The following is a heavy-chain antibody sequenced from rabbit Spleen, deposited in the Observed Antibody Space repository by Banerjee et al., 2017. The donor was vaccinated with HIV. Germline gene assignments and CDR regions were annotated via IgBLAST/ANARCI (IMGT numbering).Heavy chain of an antibody. V-gene: IGHV1S45*01. Sequence: QEQLVESGGGLVKPGASLTLTCKASGFDFSSGYDMCWVRQAPGKGLEWIACINAVTGKAVYASWAKGRFTFSKTSSTTVTLQMTSLTVADTATYFCARDTGSSFSSYGMDLWGQGTLVTVS. CDR1: GFDFSSGYD. J-gene: IGHJ6*01. CDR2: INAVTGKA. D-gene: IGHD8-1*01. CDR3: ARDTGSSFSSYGMDL.